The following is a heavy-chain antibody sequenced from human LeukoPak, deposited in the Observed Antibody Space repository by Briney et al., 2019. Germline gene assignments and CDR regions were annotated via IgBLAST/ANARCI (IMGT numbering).Heavy chain of an antibody. CDR3: ARVAGSIDY. V-gene: IGHV1-8*01. CDR1: GYTFTTYD. Sequence: GASVKVSCKASGYTFTTYDINWVRQATGQGLEWMGWMNPKSAYTGYAQKFQGRVTMTRDTSISTAYMEVSSLRSEDTAVYYCARVAGSIDYWGQGTLVTVSS. J-gene: IGHJ4*02. CDR2: MNPKSAYT. D-gene: IGHD1-26*01.